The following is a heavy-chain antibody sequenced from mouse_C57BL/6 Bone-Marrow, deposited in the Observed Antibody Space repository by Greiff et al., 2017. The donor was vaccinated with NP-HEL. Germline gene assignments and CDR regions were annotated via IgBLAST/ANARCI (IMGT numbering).Heavy chain of an antibody. V-gene: IGHV8-12*01. CDR2: LYWDDDK. CDR3: ARRGYYYGSSYDWYFDV. D-gene: IGHD1-1*01. Sequence: QVTLKVSGPGILQSSQTLSLTCSFSGFSLSTSGMGVSWIRQPSGKGLEWLAHLYWDDDKRYNPSLKSRLTISKDTSRNQLFLKITSVDTADTATSSFARRGYYYGSSYDWYFDVWGTGTTVTVSS. CDR1: GFSLSTSGMG. J-gene: IGHJ1*03.